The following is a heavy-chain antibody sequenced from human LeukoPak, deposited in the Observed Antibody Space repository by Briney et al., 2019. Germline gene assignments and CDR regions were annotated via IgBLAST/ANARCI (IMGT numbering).Heavy chain of an antibody. CDR1: GSTISGNY. D-gene: IGHD3-10*01. CDR3: VRDWWFGESWVFQR. CDR2: INSDGTST. V-gene: IGHV3-74*01. Sequence: GGSLRLSCAVSGSTISGNYMHWIRQAPGKGLVWVSRINSDGTSTTYADSVKGRFTISRDNAKNSLYLQMNSLSAEDTAVYCVRDWWFGESWVFQRWGQGTLVTVSS. J-gene: IGHJ1*01.